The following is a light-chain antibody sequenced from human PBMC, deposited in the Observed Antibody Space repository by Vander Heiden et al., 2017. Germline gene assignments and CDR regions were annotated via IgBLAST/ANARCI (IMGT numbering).Light chain of an antibody. Sequence: QPVLTQPPSASATPGQRVTISCSGSSPNIGSNYVYWYQQLPGTAPKLLIYSNNQRPSGVPDRFSGSKSGTSASLAISGLRSEDEADYYCAAWDDSLSGGVFGGGTKLTVL. CDR2: SNN. CDR3: AAWDDSLSGGV. CDR1: SPNIGSNY. J-gene: IGLJ3*02. V-gene: IGLV1-47*02.